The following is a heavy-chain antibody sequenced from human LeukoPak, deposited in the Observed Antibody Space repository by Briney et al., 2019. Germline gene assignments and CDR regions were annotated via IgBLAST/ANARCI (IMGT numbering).Heavy chain of an antibody. CDR2: IYYGGNT. V-gene: IGHV4-59*08. Sequence: PSETLSLTCTVSGGSISSYYWSWIRQPPGKGLEWIGYIYYGGNTNYHPSLKSRVTISGDTAKNQFSLKLSSVAAADTAVYYCARRRRVTVTKGGDYFDYWGQGALVTVSS. D-gene: IGHD4-17*01. J-gene: IGHJ4*02. CDR1: GGSISSYY. CDR3: ARRRRVTVTKGGDYFDY.